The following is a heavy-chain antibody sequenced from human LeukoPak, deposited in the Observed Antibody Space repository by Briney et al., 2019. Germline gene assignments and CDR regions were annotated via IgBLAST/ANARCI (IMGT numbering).Heavy chain of an antibody. CDR1: GGSINSHSYY. CDR3: VRHISTNTGYFDS. D-gene: IGHD5-24*01. J-gene: IGHJ4*02. V-gene: IGHV4-39*01. Sequence: PSETLSLTCTVSGGSINSHSYYWGWIRQPPGKGLEWIGSVYYDGTSYSNPSLKSRAAVFVDTSRDQFSLDLSFVTAADTALYYCVRHISTNTGYFDSCGPGILVCVSS. CDR2: VYYDGTS.